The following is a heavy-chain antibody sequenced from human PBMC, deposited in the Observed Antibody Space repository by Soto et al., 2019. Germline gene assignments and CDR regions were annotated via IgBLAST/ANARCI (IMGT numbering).Heavy chain of an antibody. V-gene: IGHV3-66*01. J-gene: IGHJ6*03. CDR3: ARGGYSYGYGPGMDYYMDV. CDR1: GFTVSSNY. D-gene: IGHD5-18*01. Sequence: SLRLSCAASGFTVSSNYMSWVRQAPGKGLEWVSVIYSGGSTYYADSVKGRLTISRDNSKNTLYLQMNSLRAEDTAVYYCARGGYSYGYGPGMDYYMDVWGKGTTVTVSS. CDR2: IYSGGST.